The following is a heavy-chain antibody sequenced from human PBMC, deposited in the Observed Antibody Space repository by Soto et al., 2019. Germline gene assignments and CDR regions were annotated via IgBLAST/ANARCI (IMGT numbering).Heavy chain of an antibody. Sequence: QVQLVQSGAEVKKPGASVKVSCKASGYTFTSYAMHWVRQAPGQRLEWMGWINAGNGNTKYSQKFQGRVTITRDTSASTAYMELSSLRSEDTAVYYCARDLTVTTDPFEDWGQGTLVTVSS. J-gene: IGHJ4*02. CDR1: GYTFTSYA. CDR2: INAGNGNT. V-gene: IGHV1-3*01. CDR3: ARDLTVTTDPFED. D-gene: IGHD4-17*01.